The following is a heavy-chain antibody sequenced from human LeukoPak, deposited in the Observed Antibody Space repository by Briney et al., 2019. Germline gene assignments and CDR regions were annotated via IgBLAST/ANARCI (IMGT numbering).Heavy chain of an antibody. V-gene: IGHV3-33*01. D-gene: IGHD3-10*01. CDR1: GITFSNYG. J-gene: IGHJ4*02. Sequence: PGGSLRLSCAASGITFSNYGMHWVRQAPGKGLEWVAGIWYDGSKRNHADSVKGRFTIFRDDSKNTLYLQMNSLRDEDTAVYSCVRDLSYGSLEFWGQGTLVTVSS. CDR3: VRDLSYGSLEF. CDR2: IWYDGSKR.